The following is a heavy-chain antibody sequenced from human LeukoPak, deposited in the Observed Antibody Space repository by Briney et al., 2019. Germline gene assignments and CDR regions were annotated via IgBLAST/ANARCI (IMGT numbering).Heavy chain of an antibody. J-gene: IGHJ4*02. D-gene: IGHD3-22*01. CDR3: ARAVGMYYYDSSGSRLMGY. Sequence: PGGSLRLSCAASGFTFSDYYMSWIRQAPGKGLEWVSYISSSGSTIYYADSVKGRFTISRDNAKNSLYLQMNSLRAEDTAVYYCARAVGMYYYDSSGSRLMGYWGQGTLVTASP. V-gene: IGHV3-11*04. CDR2: ISSSGSTI. CDR1: GFTFSDYY.